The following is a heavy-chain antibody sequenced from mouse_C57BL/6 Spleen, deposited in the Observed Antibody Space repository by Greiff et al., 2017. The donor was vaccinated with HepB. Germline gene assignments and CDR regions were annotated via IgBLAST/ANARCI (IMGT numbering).Heavy chain of an antibody. CDR2: INPNNGGT. J-gene: IGHJ1*03. Sequence: EVQLQQSGPELVKPGASVKISCKASGYTFTDYYMNWVKQSHGKSLEWIGDINPNNGGTSYNQKFKGKATLTVDKSSSTAYMELRSLTSEDSAVYFCARTDGNYVWYFDFWGTGTTVTVSS. V-gene: IGHV1-26*01. CDR3: ARTDGNYVWYFDF. CDR1: GYTFTDYY. D-gene: IGHD2-1*01.